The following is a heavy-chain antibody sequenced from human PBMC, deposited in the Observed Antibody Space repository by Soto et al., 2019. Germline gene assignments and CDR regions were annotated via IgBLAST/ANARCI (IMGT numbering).Heavy chain of an antibody. V-gene: IGHV1-46*03. CDR1: GYTFTSYY. CDR3: ARNIGRYVVRGVIPNNWFDP. J-gene: IGHJ5*02. Sequence: QVQLVQSGAEVKKPGASVKVSCKASGYTFTSYYMHWVRQAPGQGLEWMGIINPSGGSTSYAQKFHGRVTMTRDTSTSTVYMELSSLRSEDTAVYYCARNIGRYVVRGVIPNNWFDPWGQGTLVTVSS. CDR2: INPSGGST. D-gene: IGHD3-10*01.